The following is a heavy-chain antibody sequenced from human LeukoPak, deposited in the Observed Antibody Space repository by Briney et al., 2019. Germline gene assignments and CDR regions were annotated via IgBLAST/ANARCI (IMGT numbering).Heavy chain of an antibody. D-gene: IGHD6-19*01. CDR2: IKEDGSEK. J-gene: IGHJ4*02. Sequence: GGSLRLSCAASGFTISGFFMTWARQAPGKGLEWVANIKEDGSEKYYVDSVRGRFTISRDNAKNSLYLQMNNLRAEDTAVYYCARPFGNGWFLRDYWGRGTLVTVSS. CDR3: ARPFGNGWFLRDY. V-gene: IGHV3-7*01. CDR1: GFTISGFF.